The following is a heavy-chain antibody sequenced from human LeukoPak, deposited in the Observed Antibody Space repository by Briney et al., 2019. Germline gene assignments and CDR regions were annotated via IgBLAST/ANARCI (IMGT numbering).Heavy chain of an antibody. CDR2: ISSSSSYI. CDR3: ARAITGTTAFDY. V-gene: IGHV3-21*01. CDR1: GFTFSSYS. J-gene: IGHJ4*02. D-gene: IGHD1-20*01. Sequence: GGSLRLSCAASGFTFSSYSMNWVRQAPGKGLVWVSSISSSSSYIYYADSVKGRFTISRDNAKNSLYLQMNSLRAEDTAVYYCARAITGTTAFDYWGQGTLVTVSS.